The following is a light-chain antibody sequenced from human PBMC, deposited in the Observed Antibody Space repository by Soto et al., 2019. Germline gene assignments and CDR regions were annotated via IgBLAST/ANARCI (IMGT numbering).Light chain of an antibody. V-gene: IGKV3-20*01. CDR1: QSVSSSY. CDR2: GAS. CDR3: QQYDSSPIT. Sequence: EIVLTQSPVTLSLSPGERATLSCRASQSVSSSYLAWYQQKPGQAPRLLIYGASSRAIGIPDRFSGSGSGTDFTLTISRLEPEDFAVYYCQQYDSSPITFGQGTRLEMK. J-gene: IGKJ5*01.